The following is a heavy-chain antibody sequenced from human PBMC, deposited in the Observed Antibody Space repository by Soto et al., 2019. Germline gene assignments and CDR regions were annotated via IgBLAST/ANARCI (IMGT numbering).Heavy chain of an antibody. J-gene: IGHJ4*02. CDR1: GYSFAGYW. CDR3: ARQIYDSDSGPNFQYYFDS. CDR2: IDPSDSQT. D-gene: IGHD3-22*01. Sequence: GESLKISCKGSGYSFAGYWITWVRQMPGKGLEWMGRIDPSDSQTYYSPSFRGHVTISAAKSITTVFLQWSSLRASDTAMYYCARQIYDSDSGPNFQYYFDSWSQGTLVTVSS. V-gene: IGHV5-10-1*01.